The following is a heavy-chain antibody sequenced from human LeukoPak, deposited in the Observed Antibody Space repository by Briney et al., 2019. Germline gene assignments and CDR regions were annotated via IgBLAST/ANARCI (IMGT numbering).Heavy chain of an antibody. J-gene: IGHJ5*02. Sequence: NPSETLSLTCTVSGGSISSYYWGWIRQPPGKGLEWIGSIYYSGSTYYNPSLKSRVTISVDTSKNQFSLKLSSVTAADTAVYYCARGQTSYYYGSGSKGHWFDPWGQGTLVTVSS. D-gene: IGHD3-10*01. CDR1: GGSISSYY. CDR2: IYYSGST. CDR3: ARGQTSYYYGSGSKGHWFDP. V-gene: IGHV4-39*07.